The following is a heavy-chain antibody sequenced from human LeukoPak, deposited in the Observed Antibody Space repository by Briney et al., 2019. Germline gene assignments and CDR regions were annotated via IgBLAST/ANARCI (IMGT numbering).Heavy chain of an antibody. J-gene: IGHJ4*02. CDR1: GGSISSYY. V-gene: IGHV4-59*01. D-gene: IGHD3-22*01. CDR2: IHYSGST. CDR3: ARNYYYDSSPTFDY. Sequence: SETLSLTCTVSGGSISSYYWSWIRQPPGKGLEWIGYIHYSGSTNYNPSLKSRVTISVDTSKNQFSLKLSSVTAADTAVYYCARNYYYDSSPTFDYWGQGTLVTVSS.